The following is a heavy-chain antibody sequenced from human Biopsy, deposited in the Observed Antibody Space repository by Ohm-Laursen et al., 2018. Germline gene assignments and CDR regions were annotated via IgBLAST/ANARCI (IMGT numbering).Heavy chain of an antibody. CDR2: IYDNGDT. CDR3: ARGDYFDSNGYFWFDP. D-gene: IGHD3-22*01. V-gene: IGHV4-31*01. CDR1: GGSINSGGHF. J-gene: IGHJ5*02. Sequence: SQTLSLTWRVSGGSINSGGHFWGWVRQSPGKGLEWIGYIYDNGDTYYNPSLMSLVSISADTSKNQVSLKLNSVTAADTAVYYCARGDYFDSNGYFWFDPWGQGTLVTVSS.